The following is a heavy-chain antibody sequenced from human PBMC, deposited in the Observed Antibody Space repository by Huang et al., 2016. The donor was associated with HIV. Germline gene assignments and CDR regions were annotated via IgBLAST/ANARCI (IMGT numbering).Heavy chain of an antibody. CDR3: ARDRRHCSGGSCYYSDY. CDR2: SCYSGVA. V-gene: IGHV4-59*11. Sequence: QVQLQESGPGLVKPSETLSLTCSVSGGSISSHYWSWIRQPPGKGLEWIGISCYSGVANYRPSLKSRVFISVDTSRNQFALKLSSVTAADTAVYYCARDRRHCSGGSCYYSDYWGHGTLVTVSS. J-gene: IGHJ4*01. CDR1: GGSISSHY. D-gene: IGHD2-15*01.